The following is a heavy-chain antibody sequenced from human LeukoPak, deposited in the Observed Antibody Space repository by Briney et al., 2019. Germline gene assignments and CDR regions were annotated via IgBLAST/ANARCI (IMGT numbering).Heavy chain of an antibody. J-gene: IGHJ6*02. D-gene: IGHD3-10*01. CDR2: ISYDGSNK. CDR3: ATVYMVRGVHTYYYYYYGMDV. V-gene: IGHV3-30*04. Sequence: GRSLRLSCAASGFTFSSYAMHWVRQAPGKGLEWVAVISYDGSNKYYADSVKGRFTISRDNSKNTLYLQMNSLRAEDTAVYYCATVYMVRGVHTYYYYYYGMDVWGQGTTVTVSS. CDR1: GFTFSSYA.